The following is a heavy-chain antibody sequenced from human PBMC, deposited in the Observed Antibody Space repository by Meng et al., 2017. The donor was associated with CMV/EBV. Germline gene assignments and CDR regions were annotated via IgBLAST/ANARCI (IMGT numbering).Heavy chain of an antibody. Sequence: GGSLRLSCAASGFTVSSYSMNWVRQAPGKGLEWVSSISSSSSYIYYADSVKGRFTISRDNAKNSLYLQMNSLRAEDTAVYYCARELSCSSTSCYLLKANYYYYYGMDVWGQGTTVTVSS. V-gene: IGHV3-21*01. J-gene: IGHJ6*02. CDR1: GFTVSSYS. CDR2: ISSSSSYI. CDR3: ARELSCSSTSCYLLKANYYYYYGMDV. D-gene: IGHD2-2*01.